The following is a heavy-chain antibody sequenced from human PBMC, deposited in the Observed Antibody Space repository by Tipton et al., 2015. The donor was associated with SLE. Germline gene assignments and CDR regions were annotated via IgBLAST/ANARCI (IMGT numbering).Heavy chain of an antibody. Sequence: QLVQSGSELKKPGSSVKVSCKASGGTFSSYGMHWVRQAPGKGLEWVAVIWYDGSNKYYADSVKGRVTIPRDNSKNTLYLQMNSLRADDTAVYYCAGELVPFYYGMDVWGQGTTVTVSS. CDR3: AGELVPFYYGMDV. D-gene: IGHD1-26*01. J-gene: IGHJ6*02. V-gene: IGHV3-33*01. CDR1: GGTFSSYG. CDR2: IWYDGSNK.